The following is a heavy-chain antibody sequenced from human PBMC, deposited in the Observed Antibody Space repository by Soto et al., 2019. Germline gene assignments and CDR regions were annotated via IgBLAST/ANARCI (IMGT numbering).Heavy chain of an antibody. CDR3: ARENGQWLVAD. CDR2: ISTYNGNT. V-gene: IGHV1-18*01. D-gene: IGHD6-19*01. Sequence: QVQLVQSGAEVKKPGASVKVSCKASGYIFTRHGLSWVRQAPGQVLEWMGRISTYNGNTKDAQKRQGRVTMTTDTAASIAYMELRSLRSDATAVYYCARENGQWLVADWGQGTLVTVS. J-gene: IGHJ1*01. CDR1: GYIFTRHG.